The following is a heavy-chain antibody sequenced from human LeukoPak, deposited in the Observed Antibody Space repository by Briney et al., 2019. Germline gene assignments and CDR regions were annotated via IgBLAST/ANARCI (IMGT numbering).Heavy chain of an antibody. Sequence: GGSLRLSCAASGFTFSSYDMHWVRQATGKGLEWVSAIGTASDTYYPGSVKGRFTISRENAKNSLYLQMNSLRAGDTAVYYCARGHGYCSSTSCYLYFDYWGQGTLVTVSS. J-gene: IGHJ4*02. CDR2: IGTASDT. CDR1: GFTFSSYD. V-gene: IGHV3-13*01. CDR3: ARGHGYCSSTSCYLYFDY. D-gene: IGHD2-2*01.